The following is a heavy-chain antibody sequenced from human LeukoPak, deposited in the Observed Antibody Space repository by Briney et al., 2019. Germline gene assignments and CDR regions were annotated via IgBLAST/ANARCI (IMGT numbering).Heavy chain of an antibody. CDR3: ARGYRPPDFDY. V-gene: IGHV4-59*01. J-gene: IGHJ4*02. CDR1: GGSISSYY. Sequence: SETLSLTCTVSGGSISSYYWSWILQPPGKGLEWIGYIYYSGSTNYNPSLKSRVTISVDTSKNQFSLKLSSVTAADTAVYYCARGYRPPDFDYWGQGTLVTVSS. D-gene: IGHD5-18*01. CDR2: IYYSGST.